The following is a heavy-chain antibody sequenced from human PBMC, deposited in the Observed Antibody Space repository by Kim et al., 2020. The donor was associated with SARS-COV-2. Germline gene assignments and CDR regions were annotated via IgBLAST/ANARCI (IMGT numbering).Heavy chain of an antibody. V-gene: IGHV3-48*02. Sequence: GGSLRLSCAASGFTFSSYSMNWVRQAPGKGLEWVSYISSSSSTIYYADSVKGRFTISRDNAKNSLYLQMNSLRDEDTAVYYCERDGRPLHGDYEDYWGQGTLVTVSS. J-gene: IGHJ4*02. CDR2: ISSSSSTI. D-gene: IGHD4-17*01. CDR3: ERDGRPLHGDYEDY. CDR1: GFTFSSYS.